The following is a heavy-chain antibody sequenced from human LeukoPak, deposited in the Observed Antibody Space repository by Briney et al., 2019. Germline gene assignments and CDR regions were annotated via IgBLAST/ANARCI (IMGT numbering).Heavy chain of an antibody. CDR1: GGSISNYY. CDR3: ARGRYCSADICSGGDAFDI. D-gene: IGHD2-15*01. V-gene: IGHV4-59*12. Sequence: SETRSLTCTVSGGSISNYYWSWLRQPPGKGLEWIGYIYFSGTTNINPSLKSRVTISVDMSKNQFSLKLSSVTAADTAVYYCARGRYCSADICSGGDAFDIWGQGTMVSVSS. CDR2: IYFSGTT. J-gene: IGHJ3*02.